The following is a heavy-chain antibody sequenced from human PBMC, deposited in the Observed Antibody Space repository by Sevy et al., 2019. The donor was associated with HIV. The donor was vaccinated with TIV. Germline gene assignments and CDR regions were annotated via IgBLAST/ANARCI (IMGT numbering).Heavy chain of an antibody. V-gene: IGHV3-30*02. CDR1: GFTFSGYG. CDR2: IRYDGSNK. Sequence: GGSLRLSCAASGFTFSGYGMHWVRQAPGKGLEWVAFIRYDGSNKYYADSVKGRFTISRDNSKNTLYLQMNSLRAEDTAVYYCAKVPAGGTTLYYYYYMDVWGKGTTVTVSS. CDR3: AKVPAGGTTLYYYYYMDV. J-gene: IGHJ6*03. D-gene: IGHD1-7*01.